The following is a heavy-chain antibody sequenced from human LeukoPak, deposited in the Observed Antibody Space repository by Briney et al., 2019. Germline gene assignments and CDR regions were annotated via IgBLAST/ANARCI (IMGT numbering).Heavy chain of an antibody. CDR2: IKEDGSEK. Sequence: GGSLRLSCAASGFTFSNYWMSWVRQVPGKGLEWVANIKEDGSEKYYVGSVKGRFTISRDSAKNSLFLRMASLRAEDTALYYCARDRYFSVWGKGTTVTISS. J-gene: IGHJ6*04. CDR1: GFTFSNYW. CDR3: ARDRYFSV. D-gene: IGHD2-15*01. V-gene: IGHV3-7*01.